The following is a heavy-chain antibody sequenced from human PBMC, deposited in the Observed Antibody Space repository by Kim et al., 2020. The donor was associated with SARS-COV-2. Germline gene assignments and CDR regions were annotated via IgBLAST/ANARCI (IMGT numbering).Heavy chain of an antibody. J-gene: IGHJ4*02. CDR1: GGSISSYY. Sequence: SETLSLTCTVSGGSISSYYWSWIRQPPGKGLEWIGYIYYSGSTNYNPSLKNRVTISVDTSKNQFSLKLSAVTAADTAVYYCARQKGWFGEVFDYWGQGTLVTVSS. CDR3: ARQKGWFGEVFDY. CDR2: IYYSGST. V-gene: IGHV4-59*08. D-gene: IGHD3-10*01.